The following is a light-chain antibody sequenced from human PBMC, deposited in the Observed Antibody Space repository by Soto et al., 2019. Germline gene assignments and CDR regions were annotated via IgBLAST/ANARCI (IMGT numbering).Light chain of an antibody. Sequence: EIELTQSPATLSLSPGETATLSCRASQNVDKFLAWYQQRPGQPPRLLIYAASRRATGIPDRFSGSGSGTDFTLTISRLEPEDFAVYYCQQYGSSPWTFGQGTKVDIK. CDR2: AAS. V-gene: IGKV3-20*01. CDR1: QNVDKF. J-gene: IGKJ1*01. CDR3: QQYGSSPWT.